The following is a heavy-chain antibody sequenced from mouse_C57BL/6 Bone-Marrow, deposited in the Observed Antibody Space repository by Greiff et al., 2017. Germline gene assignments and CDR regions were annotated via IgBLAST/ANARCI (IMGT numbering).Heavy chain of an antibody. V-gene: IGHV1-74*01. CDR3: AISLYYDYYAMDN. D-gene: IGHD2-1*01. CDR2: IHPSDSDT. J-gene: IGHJ4*01. Sequence: QVQLQQPGAELVKPGASVKVSCKASGYTFTSYWMHWVKQRPGQGLEWIGMIHPSDSDTNYNQKFKGKATLTVDKSSSTAYMQLSSLTSEDSAVYYCAISLYYDYYAMDNWGQGTSVTVSA. CDR1: GYTFTSYW.